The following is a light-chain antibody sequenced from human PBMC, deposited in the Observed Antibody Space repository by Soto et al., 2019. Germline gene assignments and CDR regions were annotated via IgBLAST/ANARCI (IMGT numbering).Light chain of an antibody. CDR1: SSDVGGYYY. J-gene: IGLJ2*01. CDR3: SSYAGSNTVA. Sequence: QSALTQPPSASGSPGQSVTISCTGTSSDVGGYYYVSWYQQHPGKAPKLMIYEVTKRPSGVPDRFSGSKSGNTASLTVSGLQPEDEADYYCSSYAGSNTVAFGGGTKLTVL. V-gene: IGLV2-8*01. CDR2: EVT.